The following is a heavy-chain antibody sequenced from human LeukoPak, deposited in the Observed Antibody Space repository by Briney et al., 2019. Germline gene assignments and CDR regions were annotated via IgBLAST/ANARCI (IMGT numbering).Heavy chain of an antibody. Sequence: SETLSLTCAVYGGSFSGYYWSWIRQPPGKGLEWIGEINHSGSTNYNPSLKSRVTISVDTSKNQFSLKPSSVTAADTAVYYCARSGPFMVRGVIEILNYYYYYMDVWGKGTTVTVSS. CDR2: INHSGST. D-gene: IGHD3-10*01. CDR3: ARSGPFMVRGVIEILNYYYYYMDV. CDR1: GGSFSGYY. J-gene: IGHJ6*03. V-gene: IGHV4-34*01.